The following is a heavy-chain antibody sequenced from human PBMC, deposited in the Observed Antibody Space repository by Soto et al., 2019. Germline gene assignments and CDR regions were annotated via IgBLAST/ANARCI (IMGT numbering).Heavy chain of an antibody. J-gene: IGHJ5*02. V-gene: IGHV1-2*04. CDR3: ARESGYDPRWFDP. CDR2: INPNSGGT. Sequence: ASVKVSCKASGYTFTGYYMHWVRQAPGQGLEWMGWINPNSGGTNYAQKFQGWVTMTRDTSISTAYMELSRLRSDDTAVYYCARESGYDPRWFDPWGQGTLVIVSS. CDR1: GYTFTGYY. D-gene: IGHD5-12*01.